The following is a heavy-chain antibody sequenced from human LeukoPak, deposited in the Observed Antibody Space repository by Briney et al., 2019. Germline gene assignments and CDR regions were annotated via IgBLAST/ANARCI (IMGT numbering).Heavy chain of an antibody. CDR2: INHSGST. V-gene: IGHV4-34*01. CDR3: ARDYCGGDCSDAFDI. Sequence: SETLSLTCAVYGGSFSGYYWSWIRQPPGKGLEWIGEINHSGSTNYNPSLKSRVTISVDTSKHQFSLKLSSVTAADTAVYYCARDYCGGDCSDAFDIWGQGTMVTVSS. J-gene: IGHJ3*02. D-gene: IGHD2-21*02. CDR1: GGSFSGYY.